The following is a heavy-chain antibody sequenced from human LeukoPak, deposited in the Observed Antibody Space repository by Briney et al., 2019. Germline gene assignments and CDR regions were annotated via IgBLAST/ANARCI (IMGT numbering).Heavy chain of an antibody. D-gene: IGHD2-2*01. V-gene: IGHV3-7*01. J-gene: IGHJ6*03. Sequence: GGSLRLSCAASGFTFSSYWMSWVRQAPGKGLEWVANINEDGSDKYYVDSVKGRFTISRDSSKNTLYLQMNSLRAEDTAVYYCAKDEVVPSYYYIDVWGKGTTVTVSS. CDR1: GFTFSSYW. CDR2: INEDGSDK. CDR3: AKDEVVPSYYYIDV.